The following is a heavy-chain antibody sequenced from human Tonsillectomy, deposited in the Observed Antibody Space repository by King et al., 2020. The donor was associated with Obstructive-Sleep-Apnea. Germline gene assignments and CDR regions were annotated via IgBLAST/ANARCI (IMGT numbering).Heavy chain of an antibody. J-gene: IGHJ4*02. Sequence: VQLVESGGGLVKPGGSLRLSCAASGFTFTDYYMSWIRQAPGKGLEWLSYINTSGSTIWYAESVKGRNTISRDNAKSSLYLQMHSLRAEDTAVYYCARTSPSAGRNDYWGQGTLVTVSS. D-gene: IGHD6-13*01. CDR2: INTSGSTI. CDR1: GFTFTDYY. CDR3: ARTSPSAGRNDY. V-gene: IGHV3-11*01.